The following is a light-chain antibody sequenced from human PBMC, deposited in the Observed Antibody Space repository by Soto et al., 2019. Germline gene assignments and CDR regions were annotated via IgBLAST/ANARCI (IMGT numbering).Light chain of an antibody. V-gene: IGKV3-20*01. CDR1: QSFRGL. CDR3: QQYGSSPIT. CDR2: DAY. J-gene: IGKJ5*01. Sequence: EVVLTQSPVTLSLSPGERATLSCRAIQSFRGLLAWYQQKPAQAPRLLIYDAYNRATGIPDRFSGSGSGTDFTLTIRRLEPEDFAVYYCQQYGSSPITFGQRTRREIK.